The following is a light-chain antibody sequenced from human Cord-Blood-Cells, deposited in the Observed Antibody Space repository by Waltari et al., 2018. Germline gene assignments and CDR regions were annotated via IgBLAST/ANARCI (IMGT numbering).Light chain of an antibody. CDR1: SRDVGGYHY. V-gene: IGLV2-14*01. CDR2: DVS. CDR3: SSYTSSSTLYV. J-gene: IGLJ1*01. Sequence: QSALTQPASVSGSPGQSITISCTATSRDVGGYHYVSWYQQHPGKAPKLMIYDVSKRPSGVSNRFSGSKSGNTASLTISGLQAEDEADYYCSSYTSSSTLYVFGTGTKVTVL.